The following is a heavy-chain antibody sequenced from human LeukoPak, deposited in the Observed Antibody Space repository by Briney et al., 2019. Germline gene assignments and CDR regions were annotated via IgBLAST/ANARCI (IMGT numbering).Heavy chain of an antibody. CDR3: ATEYDSSGLFDY. Sequence: PGGSLRLSCAAYGFTFSNGWMGWVRQAPGKGLEWLGRIKSKIDGGTTDYAAPVKGRFTISRDDSKNTLYLQMNSLKTEDTAVYYCATEYDSSGLFDYWGQGTLVTVSS. CDR2: IKSKIDGGTT. V-gene: IGHV3-15*01. CDR1: GFTFSNGW. D-gene: IGHD3-22*01. J-gene: IGHJ4*02.